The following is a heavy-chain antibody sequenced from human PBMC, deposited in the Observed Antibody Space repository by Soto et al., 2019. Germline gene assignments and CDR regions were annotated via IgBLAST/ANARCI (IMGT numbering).Heavy chain of an antibody. CDR2: MYYSGST. V-gene: IGHV4-59*08. J-gene: IGHJ5*02. Sequence: SETLSLTCTVSGDSISSSYWSWIRQPPGKGLEWIGYMYYSGSTSYNPSLNSRVTLSVDTSKNQFFLKLSFVTAADTAVYYCARQRALSWLDPWGQGNLVTVSS. CDR1: GDSISSSY. CDR3: ARQRALSWLDP.